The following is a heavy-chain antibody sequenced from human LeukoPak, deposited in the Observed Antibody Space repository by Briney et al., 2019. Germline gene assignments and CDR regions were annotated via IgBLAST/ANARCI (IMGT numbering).Heavy chain of an antibody. V-gene: IGHV3-21*01. Sequence: GGSLRLSCAASGFTFRTHSMNWVRQAPGKWLEWVSPISSTGDATYYADSLKGRFTISRDNARNSVYLQVNSLRAEDTAVYYCASLTGAASDSWGQGTLVTVSS. J-gene: IGHJ4*02. D-gene: IGHD6-13*01. CDR1: GFTFRTHS. CDR2: ISSTGDAT. CDR3: ASLTGAASDS.